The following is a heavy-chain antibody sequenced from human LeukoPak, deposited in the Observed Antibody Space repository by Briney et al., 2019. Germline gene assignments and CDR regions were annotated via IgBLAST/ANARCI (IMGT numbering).Heavy chain of an antibody. D-gene: IGHD1-1*01. Sequence: SETLSLTCTVSGGSISTSNYYWGWIRQPPGKGLEWIGNIFYSGSTYYGPSLKSRLTISLDTSRNQFSLKLSSVTAADTAVYYCARDGWNDENYYYYYMDVWGKGTTVTVSS. CDR1: GGSISTSNYY. V-gene: IGHV4-39*07. CDR2: IFYSGST. CDR3: ARDGWNDENYYYYYMDV. J-gene: IGHJ6*03.